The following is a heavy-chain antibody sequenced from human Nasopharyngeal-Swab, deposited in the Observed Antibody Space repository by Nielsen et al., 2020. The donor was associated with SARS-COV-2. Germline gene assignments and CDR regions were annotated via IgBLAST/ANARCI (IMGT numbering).Heavy chain of an antibody. J-gene: IGHJ4*02. CDR3: ARDRSSGWYYFDY. D-gene: IGHD6-19*01. CDR2: ISGSGGGT. CDR1: GFTFSSYA. Sequence: GGSLRLSCAASGFTFSSYAMSWVRQAPGRGLEWVSAISGSGGGTYYADSVKGRFTISRDNSKNTLYLQMNSLRAEDTAVYYCARDRSSGWYYFDYWGQGTLVIVSS. V-gene: IGHV3-23*01.